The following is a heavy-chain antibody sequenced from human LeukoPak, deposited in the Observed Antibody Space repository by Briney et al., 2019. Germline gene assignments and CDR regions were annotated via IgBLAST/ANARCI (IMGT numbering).Heavy chain of an antibody. Sequence: GGSLRLSCAASGFTFSSYGMHWVRQAPGKGLEWVAVIWYDGSNKYYADSVKGRFTISRDNAKNSLYLQMNSLRAEDTAVYYCARESSGWTSDIWGQGTMVTVSS. V-gene: IGHV3-33*01. J-gene: IGHJ3*02. CDR3: ARESSGWTSDI. CDR1: GFTFSSYG. D-gene: IGHD6-19*01. CDR2: IWYDGSNK.